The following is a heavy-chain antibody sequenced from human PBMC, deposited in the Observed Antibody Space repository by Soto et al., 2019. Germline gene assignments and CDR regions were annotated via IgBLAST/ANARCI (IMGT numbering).Heavy chain of an antibody. CDR2: IYHSGSF. CDR3: ARSVGYRSGWWPYYFGY. J-gene: IGHJ4*02. V-gene: IGHV4-30-2*01. CDR1: GVSSSSVGDP. Sequence: SDTRSVTCAFVGVSSSSVGDPLNWIRKPPGEGLEWIGYIYHSGSFLYSPSLKSRVTISLDRSKNQFSLRLRSVTAADTAVYYCARSVGYRSGWWPYYFGYSAQRALRTVHS. D-gene: IGHD6-19*01.